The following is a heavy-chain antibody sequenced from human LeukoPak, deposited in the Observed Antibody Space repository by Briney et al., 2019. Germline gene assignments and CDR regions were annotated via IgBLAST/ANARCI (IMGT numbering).Heavy chain of an antibody. CDR3: ARLGSSYYYDSSGYYNYFDY. J-gene: IGHJ4*02. V-gene: IGHV4-59*01. CDR2: IYYTGST. Sequence: PSETLSLTCTVSGDSITSYSWSWIRQPPGKVLEWIGYIYYTGSTHFNPSLKSRVTISVDTSKNQFSLKLSSVTAADTAVYYCARLGSSYYYDSSGYYNYFDYWGQGTLVTVSS. D-gene: IGHD3-22*01. CDR1: GDSITSYS.